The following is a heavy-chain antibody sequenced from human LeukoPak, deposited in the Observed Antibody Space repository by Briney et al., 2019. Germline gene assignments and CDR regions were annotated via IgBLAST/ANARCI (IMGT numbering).Heavy chain of an antibody. CDR2: ISSNGGST. D-gene: IGHD3-10*01. CDR3: ARSRITMVRGVISFDY. Sequence: SGGSLRLSCAASGFTFSSYAMHWVRQAPGKGLEYVSAISSNGGSTYYANSVKGRFTISRDNSKNTLYLQMGSLRAEDMAVYYCARSRITMVRGVISFDYWGQGTLVTVSS. V-gene: IGHV3-64*01. J-gene: IGHJ4*02. CDR1: GFTFSSYA.